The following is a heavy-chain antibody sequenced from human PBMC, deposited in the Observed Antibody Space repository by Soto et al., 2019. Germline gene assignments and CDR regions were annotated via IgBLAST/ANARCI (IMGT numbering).Heavy chain of an antibody. J-gene: IGHJ6*03. D-gene: IGHD3-10*01. Sequence: QVQLVQSGAEVKKPGSSVKVSCKASGGTFSSYTISWVRQAPGQGLEWMGRIIPILGIANYAQKFQGRVTITADKSTSTAYMELSSLRSEDTAVYYCARDRVTMVRGVTDCYMDVWGKGTTVTVSS. CDR2: IIPILGIA. CDR3: ARDRVTMVRGVTDCYMDV. CDR1: GGTFSSYT. V-gene: IGHV1-69*08.